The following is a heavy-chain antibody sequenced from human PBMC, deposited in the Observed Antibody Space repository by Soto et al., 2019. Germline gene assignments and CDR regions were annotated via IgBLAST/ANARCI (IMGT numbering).Heavy chain of an antibody. Sequence: EVQLVESGGGLVQPGGSLRLSCAASGFTFSSYAMHWVRQAPGKGLEYVSAISSNGGSTYYANSVKGRFTISRDNSKNTLYLQMGSLRAEDMAVYYCARVHDGDSYYYMDVWGKGTTVTVSS. V-gene: IGHV3-64*01. D-gene: IGHD4-17*01. CDR1: GFTFSSYA. CDR2: ISSNGGST. CDR3: ARVHDGDSYYYMDV. J-gene: IGHJ6*03.